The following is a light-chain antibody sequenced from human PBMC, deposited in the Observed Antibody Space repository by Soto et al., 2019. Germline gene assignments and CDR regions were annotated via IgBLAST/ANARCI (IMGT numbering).Light chain of an antibody. J-gene: IGLJ2*01. CDR1: RSDVGGYEY. V-gene: IGLV2-11*01. CDR2: DVS. Sequence: QSVLTQPRSVSGSPGQSVAISCTGSRSDVGGYEYVSWYQQFPGKAPKLIIYDVSRRPSGVPDRFSGSKSGNTASLTISGLQAEDEGDYYCCSYGGGRTPLGFGGGTKVTVL. CDR3: CSYGGGRTPLG.